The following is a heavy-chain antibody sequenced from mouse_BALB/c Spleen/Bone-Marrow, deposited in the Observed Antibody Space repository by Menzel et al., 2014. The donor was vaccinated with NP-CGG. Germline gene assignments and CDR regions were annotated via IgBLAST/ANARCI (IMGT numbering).Heavy chain of an antibody. CDR2: INPDSSTI. D-gene: IGHD2-3*01. Sequence: EVKVVESGGGLVQPGRSLKLSCAASGFDFSGFWMGWVRQAPGKGLEWIGEINPDSSTINYTPSLKDRFIISRDNAKNTLCLQMSKVRSEDAALYYCGRLGYCGGFAYWGQGALVTVSA. CDR3: GRLGYCGGFAY. CDR1: GFDFSGFW. J-gene: IGHJ3*01. V-gene: IGHV4-1*02.